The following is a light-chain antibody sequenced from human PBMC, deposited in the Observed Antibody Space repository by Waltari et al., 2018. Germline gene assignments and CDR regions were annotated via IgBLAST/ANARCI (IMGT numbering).Light chain of an antibody. Sequence: QLVMPQSPSAPAPLGAPVKLTCPLSSGQRSHVIAWPPQGPAKGARSVMKVNSDGSHTKGDGIPDRFSGSGFGSERYLTISRFQSEDEADYYGQTGGQGTWVFGGGTKLTVL. CDR1: SGQRSHV. J-gene: IGLJ3*02. CDR3: QTGGQGTWV. V-gene: IGLV4-69*01. CDR2: VNSDGSH.